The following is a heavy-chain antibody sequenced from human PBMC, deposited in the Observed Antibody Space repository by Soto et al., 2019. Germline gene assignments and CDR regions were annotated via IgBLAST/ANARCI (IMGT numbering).Heavy chain of an antibody. CDR1: GFTFSLYT. D-gene: IGHD3-3*01. CDR3: SRDLLALPIGMNAFDI. CDR2: IYGSASKT. Sequence: GGSLRLSCAASGFTFSLYTMSWVRQAPGKGLEWVSDIYGSASKTFYADYVKGRFTISRDQSRNTLYLKMNSLRAEDTAVYFCSRDLLALPIGMNAFDIWGQGTMVTVSS. V-gene: IGHV3-23*01. J-gene: IGHJ3*02.